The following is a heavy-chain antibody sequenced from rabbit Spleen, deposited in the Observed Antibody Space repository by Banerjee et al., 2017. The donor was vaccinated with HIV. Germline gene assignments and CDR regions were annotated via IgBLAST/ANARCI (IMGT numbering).Heavy chain of an antibody. Sequence: QSLQESGGGLFQPGGSLALTCKASGFDFSSNAMCWVRQAPGKGLEWIGYINTGTGSTYYASWAKGRFTVSKTSPTTVTLQMTSLTAADTATYFCARVGGVGVYGYATLWGQGTLVTVS. CDR1: GFDFSSNA. J-gene: IGHJ3*01. V-gene: IGHV1S40*01. CDR2: INTGTGST. CDR3: ARVGGVGVYGYATL. D-gene: IGHD6-1*01.